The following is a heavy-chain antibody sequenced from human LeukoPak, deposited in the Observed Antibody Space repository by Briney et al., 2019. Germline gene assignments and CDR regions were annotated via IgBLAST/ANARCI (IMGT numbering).Heavy chain of an antibody. CDR3: ARGSPQGYFFY. CDR2: IIPIFGTA. D-gene: IGHD2/OR15-2a*01. V-gene: IGHV1-69*05. Sequence: SVKVSCKASGYTFTSYYMHWVRQAPGQGLEWMGGIIPIFGTANYAQKFQGRVTITTDESTSTAYMELSSLRSEDTAVYYCARGSPQGYFFYWGQGTLVTVSS. J-gene: IGHJ4*02. CDR1: GYTFTSYY.